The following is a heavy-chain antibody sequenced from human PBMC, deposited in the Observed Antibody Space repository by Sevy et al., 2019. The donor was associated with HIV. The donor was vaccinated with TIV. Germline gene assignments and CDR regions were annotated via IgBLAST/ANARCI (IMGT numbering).Heavy chain of an antibody. CDR2: IHSGGKI. J-gene: IGHJ6*02. V-gene: IGHV3-53*01. Sequence: GGSLRLSCAASGFSVSSNYMSWVRQAPGKGPEWVSVIHSGGKISYADSVQGRFTISRDNSKNTLYLQMNSLRAEDTAVYYCAREDIGLEGDNYYGIDVWGQGTTVTVSS. CDR3: AREDIGLEGDNYYGIDV. D-gene: IGHD2-15*01. CDR1: GFSVSSNY.